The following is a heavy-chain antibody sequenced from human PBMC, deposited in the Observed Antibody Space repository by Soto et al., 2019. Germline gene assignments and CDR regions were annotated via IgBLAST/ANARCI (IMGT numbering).Heavy chain of an antibody. V-gene: IGHV3-66*01. Sequence: PGGSLRLSCGAFGCIVNNIFMTWVRQAPGKGLEWLSTISSDDNTYYADSVKGRFTISRDSSKNTLYLQMNSLRAEDTAVYHCARDILGGSYDFSHGGQGTLVTVSS. D-gene: IGHD3-3*01. CDR3: ARDILGGSYDFSH. CDR1: GCIVNNIF. J-gene: IGHJ1*01. CDR2: ISSDDNT.